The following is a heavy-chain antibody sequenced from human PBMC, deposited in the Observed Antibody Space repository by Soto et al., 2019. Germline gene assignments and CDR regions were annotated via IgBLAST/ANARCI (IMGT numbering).Heavy chain of an antibody. V-gene: IGHV1-69*12. CDR2: IIPIFGPA. CDR1: GGTFSRSA. CDR3: VRGLGYNYGEAY. D-gene: IGHD5-18*01. J-gene: IGHJ4*02. Sequence: QLVQSGAEMKKPGSSVKVSCKASGGTFSRSAISWVRQARGQGLEWMGGIIPIFGPADYAQKFQGRVTITADESTSTVYMELSSLRSDDTAVYYCVRGLGYNYGEAYWGQGTQVTVSS.